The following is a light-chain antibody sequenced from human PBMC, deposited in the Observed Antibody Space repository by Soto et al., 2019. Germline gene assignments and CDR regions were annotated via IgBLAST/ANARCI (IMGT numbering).Light chain of an antibody. CDR2: EVS. Sequence: QSALTQPPSVSGSPGKSFTISCTGTSSDVGGYNYVSWYQQNPGKAPKLMIYEVSNRPSGVSNRVSGSKSGNTASLTISGLQAEDEADYYCSSYTSSSPPYVFGTGTKVTVL. J-gene: IGLJ1*01. CDR3: SSYTSSSPPYV. CDR1: SSDVGGYNY. V-gene: IGLV2-14*01.